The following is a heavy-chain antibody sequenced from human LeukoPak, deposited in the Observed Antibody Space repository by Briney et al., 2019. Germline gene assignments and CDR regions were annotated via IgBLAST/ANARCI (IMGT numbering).Heavy chain of an antibody. CDR1: GGXITGSY. J-gene: IGHJ4*02. Sequence: PSETLSLTCIVSGGXITGSYCSWLRQPPGKGLEYIGYIYYSGSTNYNPSLKSRVTISVDTSKNQFSLKLSSVTAADTAVYYCARSGYGGKTPLGYWGQGTLVTVSS. CDR2: IYYSGST. D-gene: IGHD4-23*01. CDR3: ARSGYGGKTPLGY. V-gene: IGHV4-59*12.